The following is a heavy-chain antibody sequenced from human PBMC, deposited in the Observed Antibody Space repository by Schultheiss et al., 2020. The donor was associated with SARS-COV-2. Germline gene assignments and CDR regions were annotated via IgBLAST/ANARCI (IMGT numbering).Heavy chain of an antibody. J-gene: IGHJ5*02. D-gene: IGHD3-3*01. CDR1: GGSISSGDYY. V-gene: IGHV4-61*08. CDR3: ARLWLFGVETNWFDP. Sequence: SETLSLTCAVSGGSISSGDYYWSWIRQPPGKGLEWIGYIYYSGSTNYNPSLKSRVTISVDTSKNQFSLKLSSVTAADTAVYYCARLWLFGVETNWFDPWGQGTLVTV. CDR2: IYYSGST.